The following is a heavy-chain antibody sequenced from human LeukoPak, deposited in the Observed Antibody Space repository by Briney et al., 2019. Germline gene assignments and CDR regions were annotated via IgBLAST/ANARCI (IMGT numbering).Heavy chain of an antibody. CDR2: FDPDDGEA. CDR3: ARRGKGLGYYMDV. V-gene: IGHV1-24*01. J-gene: IGHJ6*03. D-gene: IGHD3-16*01. Sequence: ASVQVSCKVSGYSVTELSMHWVRQTPGKGLEWMGGFDPDDGEAIYAQKFHGRVTMNRNTSISTAYMELSSLTSEDTAMYYCARRGKGLGYYMDVWGKGTTVTISS. CDR1: GYSVTELS.